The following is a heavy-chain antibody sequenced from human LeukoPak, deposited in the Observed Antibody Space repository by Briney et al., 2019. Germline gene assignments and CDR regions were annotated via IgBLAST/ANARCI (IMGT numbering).Heavy chain of an antibody. D-gene: IGHD5-24*01. CDR3: ARQRGGNYYYFDY. Sequence: GGSLRLSCAASGFTFRSYAMHCLRQAPEKALEWVANIKQDGSEKYYVDSVKGRFTISRDNAKNSLYLQMNGLRAEDTAVYYCARQRGGNYYYFDYWGQGILVTVSS. CDR1: GFTFRSYA. CDR2: IKQDGSEK. J-gene: IGHJ4*02. V-gene: IGHV3-7*03.